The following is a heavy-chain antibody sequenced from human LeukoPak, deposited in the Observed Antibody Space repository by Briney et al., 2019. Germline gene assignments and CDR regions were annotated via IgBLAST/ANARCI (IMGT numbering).Heavy chain of an antibody. CDR2: INHSGSA. J-gene: IGHJ4*02. Sequence: SETLSLTCAVYGGSFSGYYWSWIRQPPGKGLEWIGEINHSGSANYNPSLKSRVTISVYTSKNQFSLKLSSVTAADTAVYYCARGPFIVVVPAAIPYVDWGQGTLVTVSS. V-gene: IGHV4-34*01. D-gene: IGHD2-2*02. CDR1: GGSFSGYY. CDR3: ARGPFIVVVPAAIPYVD.